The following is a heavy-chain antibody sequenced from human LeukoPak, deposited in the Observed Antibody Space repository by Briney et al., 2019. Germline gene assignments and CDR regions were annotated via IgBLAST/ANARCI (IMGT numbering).Heavy chain of an antibody. D-gene: IGHD2-8*02. CDR2: ISSSSSYI. J-gene: IGHJ4*02. CDR1: GFTFSSYS. CDR3: ARGDIGQVYGRIH. V-gene: IGHV3-21*01. Sequence: PGGSLRLSCAASGFTFSSYSMNWGRQAPGKGLEWVSSISSSSSYIHYADSVKGRFTISRDNAKNSRYLQMNSLRAEDTAVYYCARGDIGQVYGRIHWGQGTLVTVSS.